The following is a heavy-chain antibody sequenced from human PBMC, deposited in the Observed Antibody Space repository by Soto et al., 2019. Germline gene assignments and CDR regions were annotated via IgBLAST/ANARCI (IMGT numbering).Heavy chain of an antibody. CDR2: IQSDGSCT. Sequence: EVQLVESGGGLVQPGGSLRFSCVASEFTFSYYWLHWFHQVTGKGLVCVSRIQSDGSCTTYAASVMGRFPISRDNAKNRPDLHLAILSAEYTDVSDYSRGDVGDFDLWGHGTMVTVS. V-gene: IGHV3-74*03. CDR1: EFTFSYYW. D-gene: IGHD1-26*01. J-gene: IGHJ3*01. CDR3: SRGDVGDFDL.